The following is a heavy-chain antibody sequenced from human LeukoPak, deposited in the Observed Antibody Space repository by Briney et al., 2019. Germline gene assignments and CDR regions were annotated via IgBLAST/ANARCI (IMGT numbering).Heavy chain of an antibody. CDR1: GFAFSDYY. CDR3: AKTSRAYSNYDSPFDY. V-gene: IGHV3-23*01. D-gene: IGHD5-12*01. Sequence: PGGSLRLSCAASGFAFSDYYMSWIRQAPGKGLEWVSAISRGGGTTYYADSVKGRFTISRDNSKNTLYLQMTSLSAEDTAVYYCAKTSRAYSNYDSPFDYWGQGTLVTVSS. CDR2: ISRGGGTT. J-gene: IGHJ4*02.